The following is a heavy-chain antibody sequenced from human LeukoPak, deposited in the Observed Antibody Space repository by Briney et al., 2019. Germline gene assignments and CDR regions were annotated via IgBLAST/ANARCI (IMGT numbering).Heavy chain of an antibody. CDR2: IIPIFGTA. CDR1: GGTFSSYA. D-gene: IGHD6-6*01. V-gene: IGHV1-69*05. CDR3: ASFIAARRFYFQQ. Sequence: ASVKVSCKASGGTFSSYAISWVRQAPGQGLEWMGGIIPIFGTANYAQKFQGRVTITTDESTSTAYMELSSLRSEDTAVYYCASFIAARRFYFQQWGQGTLVTVSS. J-gene: IGHJ1*01.